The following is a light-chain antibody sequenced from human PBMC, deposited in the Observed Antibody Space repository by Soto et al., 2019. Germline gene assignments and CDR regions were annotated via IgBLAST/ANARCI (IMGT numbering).Light chain of an antibody. Sequence: EIVMTQSPATLSVSPGERATLSCRASQSVSSNLAWYQQKPGQAPRLLIYGASTRATGIPARFSGSGSGTEFTPTISSLQSEDFAVCYCQQYNNWPRRTFGQGTKVDIK. CDR2: GAS. J-gene: IGKJ1*01. CDR1: QSVSSN. V-gene: IGKV3-15*01. CDR3: QQYNNWPRRT.